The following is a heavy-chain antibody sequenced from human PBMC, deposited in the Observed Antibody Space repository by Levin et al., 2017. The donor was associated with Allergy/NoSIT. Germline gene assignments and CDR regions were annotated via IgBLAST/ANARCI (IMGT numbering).Heavy chain of an antibody. V-gene: IGHV3-7*01. J-gene: IGHJ6*02. D-gene: IGHD1-7*01. Sequence: VASVKVSCAASGFTFSSYWMSWVRQAPGKGLEWVANIKQDGSEKYYVDSVKGRFTISRDNAKNSLYLQMNSLRAEDTAVYYCARDSSCGNWNCNGMDVWGQGTTVTVSS. CDR1: GFTFSSYW. CDR2: IKQDGSEK. CDR3: ARDSSCGNWNCNGMDV.